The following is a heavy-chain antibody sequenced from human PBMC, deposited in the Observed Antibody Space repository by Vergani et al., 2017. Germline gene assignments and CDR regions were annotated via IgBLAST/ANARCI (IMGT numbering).Heavy chain of an antibody. CDR2: ISSSSSYI. CDR3: AREPQERDGYLDY. CDR1: GFTFSSYS. V-gene: IGHV3-21*01. Sequence: EVQLVESGGGLVKPGGSLRLSCAASGFTFSSYSMNWVRQAPGKGLEWVSSISSSSSYIYYADSVKGRFTISRDNAKNSLYLQMNSLRAEDTAVYYCAREPQERDGYLDYWGQGTLGTVSS. D-gene: IGHD1-1*01. J-gene: IGHJ4*02.